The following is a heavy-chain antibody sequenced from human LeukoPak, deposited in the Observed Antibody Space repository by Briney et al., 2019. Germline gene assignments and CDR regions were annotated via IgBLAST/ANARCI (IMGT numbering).Heavy chain of an antibody. CDR3: ARDLGFDGGPLSWFDP. CDR2: ISAYNGNT. CDR1: GYTFTTYG. D-gene: IGHD3-9*01. J-gene: IGHJ5*02. Sequence: ASVKVSCKASGYTFTTYGISWVRQAPGQGLEWMGWISAYNGNTNYAQKLQGRVTMTTDTSTSTAYMELRSLRSDDTAVYYCARDLGFDGGPLSWFDPWGQGTLVTVSS. V-gene: IGHV1-18*01.